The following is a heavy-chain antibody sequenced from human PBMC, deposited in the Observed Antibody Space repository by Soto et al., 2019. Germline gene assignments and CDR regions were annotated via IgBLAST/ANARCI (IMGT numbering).Heavy chain of an antibody. CDR1: GGSISSSSFH. D-gene: IGHD6-13*01. CDR2: IYYSGST. V-gene: IGHV4-39*01. CDR3: ARRERAAGTHWWFDP. J-gene: IGHJ5*02. Sequence: QLQLQESGPGLVKPSETLSLTCTVSGGSISSSSFHWGWIRQPPGKGLEWIGSIYYSGSTYYSPPLKSRVTISVDTSKNQFSLKLSSVTAADTAVYYCARRERAAGTHWWFDPWGQGTLVTVSS.